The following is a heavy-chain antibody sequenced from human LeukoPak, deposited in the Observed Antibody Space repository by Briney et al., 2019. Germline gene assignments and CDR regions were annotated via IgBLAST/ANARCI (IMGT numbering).Heavy chain of an antibody. Sequence: SETLSLTCTVSGYSIISGYYWGWIRQPPGKGLEWIGSIYHSGSTYYNPSLKSRVTISVETSKNQSSLKLSAVTAADTAVYYCAGISKGSGTTPWGQGTLGTVSS. CDR3: AGISKGSGTTP. CDR1: GYSIISGYY. D-gene: IGHD1-1*01. CDR2: IYHSGST. V-gene: IGHV4-38-2*02. J-gene: IGHJ1*01.